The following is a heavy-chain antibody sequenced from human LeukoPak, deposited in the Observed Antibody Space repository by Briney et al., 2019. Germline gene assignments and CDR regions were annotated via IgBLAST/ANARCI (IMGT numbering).Heavy chain of an antibody. CDR2: IIPIFGTA. CDR3: ARRLATQPVILRLGELNSLPFDP. Sequence: ASVKVSCKASGGTFSSYAISWVRQAPGQGLEWMGGIIPIFGTANYAQKFQGRVTITTDESTSTAYMELSSLRSEDTAVYYCARRLATQPVILRLGELNSLPFDPWGQGTLVTVSS. J-gene: IGHJ5*02. V-gene: IGHV1-69*05. D-gene: IGHD3-16*01. CDR1: GGTFSSYA.